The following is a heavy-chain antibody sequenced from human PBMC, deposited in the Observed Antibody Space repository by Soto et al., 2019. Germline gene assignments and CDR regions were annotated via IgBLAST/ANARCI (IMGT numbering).Heavy chain of an antibody. CDR3: ARDSGSGSSKSYYHFYGMDV. J-gene: IGHJ6*02. CDR2: ISYDGSNK. D-gene: IGHD3-10*01. CDR1: GFTFISSA. Sequence: QVQLVESGGGVVQPGRSLRLSCAASGFTFISSAMHWVRQAPGKGLDWVAVISYDGSNKYHADTVKGRFTISRDNSKNTLYLQMNSLRDEDTAVYYCARDSGSGSSKSYYHFYGMDVWGPGTTVTVSS. V-gene: IGHV3-30-3*01.